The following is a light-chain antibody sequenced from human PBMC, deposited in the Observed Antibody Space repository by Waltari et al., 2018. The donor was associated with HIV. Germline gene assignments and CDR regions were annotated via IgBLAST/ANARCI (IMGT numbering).Light chain of an antibody. CDR3: QRYGGSPDT. V-gene: IGKV3-20*01. Sequence: EIVLTQSPGTLSLSPGERATLSCRASQRVSSSYLAWYQQKRGQAPRLLIYGAASRATVIPDRFSGSGSGTDFTLSISRMESEDFAVYYCQRYGGSPDTFGQGTKLEIK. CDR1: QRVSSSY. CDR2: GAA. J-gene: IGKJ2*01.